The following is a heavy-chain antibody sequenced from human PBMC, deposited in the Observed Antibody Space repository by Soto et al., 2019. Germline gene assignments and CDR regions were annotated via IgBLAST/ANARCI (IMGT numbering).Heavy chain of an antibody. CDR2: FDPEDGET. V-gene: IGHV1-24*01. J-gene: IGHJ4*02. Sequence: ASVKVSCKVSGYTLTELSMHWVRQAPGKGLEWMLGFDPEDGETIYAQKFQGRVTMTEDTSTDTAYMELSSLRSEDTAVYYCATELLYSSGWYEVYWGQGTLVTVSS. CDR1: GYTLTELS. CDR3: ATELLYSSGWYEVY. D-gene: IGHD6-19*01.